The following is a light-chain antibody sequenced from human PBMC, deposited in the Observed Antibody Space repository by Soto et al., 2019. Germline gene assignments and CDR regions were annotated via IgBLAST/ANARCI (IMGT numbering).Light chain of an antibody. V-gene: IGLV2-8*01. CDR2: EVS. CDR3: ISYAVSIYV. Sequence: QSALTQPPSASGSPGQSITISCTGTSSDVGGYKYVSWYQQHPGNAPKLILYEVSKRPSGVPDRFSGSKSGNTASLTVSGLQAEDEAEYYCISYAVSIYVFGTGTQLTVL. J-gene: IGLJ1*01. CDR1: SSDVGGYKY.